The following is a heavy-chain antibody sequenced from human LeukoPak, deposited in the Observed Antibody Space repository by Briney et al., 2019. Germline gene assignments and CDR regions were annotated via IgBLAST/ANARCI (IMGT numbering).Heavy chain of an antibody. CDR2: INQGGSEK. CDR3: ARDGTPFDT. Sequence: GGSLRLSCAASGFTFSSYWMSWVRQAPRKGLEWVANINQGGSEKYYVDSVKGRFTISRDNAKRSLYLQMNSLRAEDTAVYYCARDGTPFDTWGQGTMVTVSS. V-gene: IGHV3-7*01. J-gene: IGHJ3*02. D-gene: IGHD1-26*01. CDR1: GFTFSSYW.